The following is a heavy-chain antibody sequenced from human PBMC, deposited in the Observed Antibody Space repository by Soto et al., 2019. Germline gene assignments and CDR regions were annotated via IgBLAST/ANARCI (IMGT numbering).Heavy chain of an antibody. V-gene: IGHV3-7*04. D-gene: IGHD6-19*01. J-gene: IGHJ4*02. CDR3: ARDFDGAVAGFDY. Sequence: LRLSCAASGFTFSSYWMSWVRQAPGKGLEWVANIKQDGSEKYYVDSVKGRFTISRDNAKNSLYLQMNSLRAEDTAVYYCARDFDGAVAGFDYWGQGTLVTVSS. CDR1: GFTFSSYW. CDR2: IKQDGSEK.